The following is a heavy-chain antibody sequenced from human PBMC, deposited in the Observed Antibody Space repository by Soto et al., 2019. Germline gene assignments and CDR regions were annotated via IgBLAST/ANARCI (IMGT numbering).Heavy chain of an antibody. D-gene: IGHD3-3*01. CDR1: GGSSSGYY. CDR2: INHSGST. J-gene: IGHJ5*02. V-gene: IGHV4-34*01. Sequence: PSETLSLTCAVYGGSSSGYYWSWIRQPPGKGLEWIGEINHSGSTNYNPSLKSRVTISVDTSKNQFSLKLSSVTAADTAVYYCARVGYDFWSGFVLRSGFDPWGQGTLVTVSS. CDR3: ARVGYDFWSGFVLRSGFDP.